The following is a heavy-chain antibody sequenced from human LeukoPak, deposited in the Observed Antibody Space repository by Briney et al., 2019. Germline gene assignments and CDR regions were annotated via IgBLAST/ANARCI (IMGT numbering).Heavy chain of an antibody. D-gene: IGHD3-3*01. CDR1: GGTFSSYT. CDR2: IIPIFGTA. CDR3: ARTEYYDFWSGLSWFDP. Sequence: SVKVSCKASGGTFSSYTISWVRQAPGQGLEWMGGIIPIFGTANYAQKFQGRVTITADESTSTAYMELSSLRSEDTAVYYCARTEYYDFWSGLSWFDPWGQGTLVTVSS. V-gene: IGHV1-69*13. J-gene: IGHJ5*02.